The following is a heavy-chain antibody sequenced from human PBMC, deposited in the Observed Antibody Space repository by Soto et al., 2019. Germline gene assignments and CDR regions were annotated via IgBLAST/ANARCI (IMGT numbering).Heavy chain of an antibody. Sequence: QVQLVESGGGVVQPGRSLRLSCAASGFTFSSYDMHWVRQAPGKGLEWVAVISYDGSNKYYADSVKGRFTITRDNSKNPLYQRMNSLRAEDTAEYSGAKGESSGYFDPWGQGTLVTVSS. D-gene: IGHD3-22*01. CDR1: GFTFSSYD. CDR2: ISYDGSNK. J-gene: IGHJ5*02. V-gene: IGHV3-30*18. CDR3: AKGESSGYFDP.